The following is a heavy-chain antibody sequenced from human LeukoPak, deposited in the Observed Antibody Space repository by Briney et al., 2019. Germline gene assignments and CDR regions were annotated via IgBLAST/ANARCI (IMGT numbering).Heavy chain of an antibody. V-gene: IGHV4-38-2*02. Sequence: PSETLSLTCTVSGYSISSGYYWGWIRQPPGKGLEWIGSIYHSGSTYYNPSLKSRVTIPVDTSKNQFSLKLSSVTAADTAVYYCARGQQLAYWYFDLWGRGTLVTVSS. J-gene: IGHJ2*01. CDR2: IYHSGST. CDR3: ARGQQLAYWYFDL. CDR1: GYSISSGYY. D-gene: IGHD6-13*01.